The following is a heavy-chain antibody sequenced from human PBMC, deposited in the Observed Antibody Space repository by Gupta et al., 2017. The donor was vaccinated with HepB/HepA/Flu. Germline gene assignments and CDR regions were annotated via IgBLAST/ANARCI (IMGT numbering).Heavy chain of an antibody. CDR3: ASFDAWVNY. CDR2: INPDGNEK. Sequence: GGSGGGLVRPGGSRRRSCAASGFTFSQSWMNWVRQAPGKGLEWVANINPDGNEKRYVDSVRGRFTTSRDNADNSVYLQMNSLRAEDTAVYYCASFDAWVNYWGQGTLVTVSS. V-gene: IGHV3-7*01. J-gene: IGHJ4*02. CDR1: GFTFSQSW. D-gene: IGHD3-9*01.